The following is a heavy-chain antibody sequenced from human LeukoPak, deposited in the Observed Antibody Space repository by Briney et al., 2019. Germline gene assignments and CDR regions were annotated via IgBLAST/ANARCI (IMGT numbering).Heavy chain of an antibody. V-gene: IGHV3-21*01. CDR1: GFIFSNYA. D-gene: IGHD3-10*01. J-gene: IGHJ6*04. CDR3: ARDLGGSGSYPYYGMDV. Sequence: GASLRLSCAASGFIFSNYAMSWVRQAPGKGLEWVSSISSSSSYIYYADSVKGRFTISRDNAKNSLYLQMNSLRAEDTAVYYCARDLGGSGSYPYYGMDVWGKGTTVTVSS. CDR2: ISSSSSYI.